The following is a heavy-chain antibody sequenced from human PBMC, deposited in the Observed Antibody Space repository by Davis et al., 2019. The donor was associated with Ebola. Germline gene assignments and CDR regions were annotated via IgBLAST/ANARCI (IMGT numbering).Heavy chain of an antibody. Sequence: SETLSLTCSVSGASISAANYFWAWIRQPPGKGLEWIGSIFYRGTPYYNPFLKSRVTMSVDTSKNQFSVRLSSLTAADTAFYYCAREETRGSIAGWFDPWGQGTLVTVSS. V-gene: IGHV4-39*01. J-gene: IGHJ5*02. CDR2: IFYRGTP. D-gene: IGHD2-21*01. CDR3: AREETRGSIAGWFDP. CDR1: GASISAANYF.